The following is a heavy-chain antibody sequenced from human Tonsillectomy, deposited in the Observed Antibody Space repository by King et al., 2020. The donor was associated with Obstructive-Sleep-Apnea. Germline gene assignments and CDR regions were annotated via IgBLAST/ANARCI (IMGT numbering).Heavy chain of an antibody. CDR3: ARAPYGSGIIDWLDP. Sequence: QLQESGPGLVKPSETLSLTCTVSGGSISTYYWNWIRQPPGKGLEWIGYIYYSGSTNYNPSLKSRVTISVDTSKNQFSLKLTSVTAADTAVYYCARAPYGSGIIDWLDPWGQGTLVTVSS. CDR1: GGSISTYY. V-gene: IGHV4-59*01. CDR2: IYYSGST. D-gene: IGHD3-10*01. J-gene: IGHJ5*02.